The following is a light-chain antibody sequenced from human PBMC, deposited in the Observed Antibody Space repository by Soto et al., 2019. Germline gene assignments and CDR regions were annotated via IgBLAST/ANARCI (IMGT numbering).Light chain of an antibody. CDR1: SSNIGSNY. Sequence: QPVLTQSPSASGTPGHRVTISCSGSSSNIGSNYVYWYQQLPGTAPKLLIYRSNQRPSGVPDRFSGSKSGTSASLAISGLRSEDEADYYCAAWDVSLSGIIFGGGTKLTVL. V-gene: IGLV1-47*01. J-gene: IGLJ2*01. CDR3: AAWDVSLSGII. CDR2: RSN.